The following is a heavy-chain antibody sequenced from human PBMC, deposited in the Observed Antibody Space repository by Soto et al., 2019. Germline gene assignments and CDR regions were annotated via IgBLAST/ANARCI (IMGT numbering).Heavy chain of an antibody. Sequence: QVQLMQSGAEVRKPRASVKVSCRASGYTFTDYDINWVRQATGQGLEWLGWMTPNSGNTGYALKFQGRVTLTRDISRSTAYMELSSLTSEDTAVYYCARNLYNTGDFDHWGQGTLVTVSS. D-gene: IGHD3-16*01. J-gene: IGHJ5*02. V-gene: IGHV1-8*02. CDR2: MTPNSGNT. CDR3: ARNLYNTGDFDH. CDR1: GYTFTDYD.